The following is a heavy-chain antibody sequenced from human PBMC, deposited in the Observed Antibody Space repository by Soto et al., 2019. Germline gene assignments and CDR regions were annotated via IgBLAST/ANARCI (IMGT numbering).Heavy chain of an antibody. D-gene: IGHD5-12*01. J-gene: IGHJ4*02. CDR1: GDIFSGYS. Sequence: QVQLVQSGAEVKKPGSSVKVSCKTSGDIFSGYSISWVRQSPGQGLEWMGGIIPIFGTTNYAQRYHGGVTIAADKSTSSVYMELYSLKSEETAVYYCARDLGSGYDAGDYWGQGTLVTVSS. CDR2: IIPIFGTT. CDR3: ARDLGSGYDAGDY. V-gene: IGHV1-69*14.